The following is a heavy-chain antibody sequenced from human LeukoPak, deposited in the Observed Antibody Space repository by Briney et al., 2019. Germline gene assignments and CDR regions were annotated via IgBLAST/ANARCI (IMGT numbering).Heavy chain of an antibody. V-gene: IGHV4-39*01. CDR3: ARGLRYNWHPDAFDI. CDR1: GGSISSNSYY. D-gene: IGHD1-20*01. CDR2: IYYSGST. Sequence: SETLSLTCAVSGGSISSNSYYWGWIRQPPGKGLEWIGSIYYSGSTYYNPSLKSRVTISVDTSKNQFSLKMSSVTAADTAVYYCARGLRYNWHPDAFDIWGQGTMVTVSS. J-gene: IGHJ3*02.